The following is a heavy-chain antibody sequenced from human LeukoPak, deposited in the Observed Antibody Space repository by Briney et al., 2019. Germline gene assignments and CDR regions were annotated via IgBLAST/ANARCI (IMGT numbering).Heavy chain of an antibody. CDR1: GFTFSSYW. V-gene: IGHV3-48*01. CDR3: ARSAVRGVACDY. Sequence: PGGSLRLSCAASGFTFSSYWMHWVRQAPGKGLEWLSYISTSSRSTYYADSVKGRFTISRDNAKNTLFLDMHSLRPGDSAVYYCARSAVRGVACDYWGQGTLLTVSS. CDR2: ISTSSRST. J-gene: IGHJ4*02. D-gene: IGHD3-10*01.